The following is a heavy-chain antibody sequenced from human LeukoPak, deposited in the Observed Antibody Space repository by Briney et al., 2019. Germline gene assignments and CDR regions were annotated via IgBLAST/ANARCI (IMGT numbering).Heavy chain of an antibody. CDR2: IYYSGST. J-gene: IGHJ5*02. CDR1: GGSISSYY. CDR3: ARAWRSGSLNWFDP. Sequence: SETLSLTCTVSGGSISSYYWSWIRQPPGKGLEWIGYIYYSGSTNYNPSLKSRVTISVDTSKNQFSLKLSSVTAADTAVYYCARAWRSGSLNWFDPWGQGTLVTVSS. V-gene: IGHV4-59*01. D-gene: IGHD1-26*01.